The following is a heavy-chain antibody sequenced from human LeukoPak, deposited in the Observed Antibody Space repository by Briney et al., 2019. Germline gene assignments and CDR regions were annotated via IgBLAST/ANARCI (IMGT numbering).Heavy chain of an antibody. V-gene: IGHV3-48*01. Sequence: GVLRLSCAASGFSFSDYNMNWVRQAPGKGLEWVAYISSSSSTTHYADSVTGRFSISRDNAKSSLYLQMNSLRVEDTAVYYCASRGDYRNYFDYWGQGTLVTVSS. D-gene: IGHD4-17*01. J-gene: IGHJ4*02. CDR2: ISSSSSTT. CDR3: ASRGDYRNYFDY. CDR1: GFSFSDYN.